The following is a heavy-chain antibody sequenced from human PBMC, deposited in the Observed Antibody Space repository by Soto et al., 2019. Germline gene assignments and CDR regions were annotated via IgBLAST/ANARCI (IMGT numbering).Heavy chain of an antibody. Sequence: PSETLSLTCTVSSGSIRSYCWTWIRQPPGEGLEWIGYIYYSGSTNYNPSLKSRVTISVDTSKNQFSLKLSSVTAADTAVYYCARRESDCSSTSCYWGENNWGQGTLVTVSS. CDR3: ARRESDCSSTSCYWGENN. CDR1: SGSIRSYC. V-gene: IGHV4-59*01. J-gene: IGHJ4*02. D-gene: IGHD2-2*01. CDR2: IYYSGST.